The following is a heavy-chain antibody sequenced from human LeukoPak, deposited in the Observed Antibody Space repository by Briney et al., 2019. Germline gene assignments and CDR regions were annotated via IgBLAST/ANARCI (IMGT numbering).Heavy chain of an antibody. J-gene: IGHJ5*02. CDR3: ARDKGVVGTLAP. V-gene: IGHV3-7*01. D-gene: IGHD1-26*01. Sequence: GGSLRLSCAASGFMFSSYWMSWVRQAPEKGLEWVANIKEDGSEKYYVDSVKGRFTISRDNAKNSLYLQMNSLRAGDTAIYYCARDKGVVGTLAPWGQGTLVTVSS. CDR1: GFMFSSYW. CDR2: IKEDGSEK.